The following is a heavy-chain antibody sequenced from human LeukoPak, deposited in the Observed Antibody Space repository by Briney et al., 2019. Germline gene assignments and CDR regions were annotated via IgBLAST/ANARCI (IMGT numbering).Heavy chain of an antibody. V-gene: IGHV7-4-1*02. CDR3: TRQGPGYCGSTSCYGVDY. D-gene: IGHD2-2*01. Sequence: ASVKVSCKSSGYTFTTYYMHWVRQAPGQGLEWMGWINTNTGNPTYAQGFTGRFVFSLDTSVNTAYLQISSLKAEDTAVYYCTRQGPGYCGSTSCYGVDYWGQGTLVTVSS. CDR2: INTNTGNP. J-gene: IGHJ4*02. CDR1: GYTFTTYY.